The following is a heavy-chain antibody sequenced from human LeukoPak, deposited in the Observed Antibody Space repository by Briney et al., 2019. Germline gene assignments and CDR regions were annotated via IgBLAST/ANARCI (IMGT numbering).Heavy chain of an antibody. CDR1: GYSFTSYW. Sequence: PGESLKISCKGSGYSFTSYWIGWVRQMPGKGLEWMGIIYPGDSDTRYSPSFQGQVTISADKSISTAYLQWSSLKASDTAMYYCARLLADGYCSSTSCLGPFDYWGQGTLVTVSS. V-gene: IGHV5-51*01. D-gene: IGHD2-2*01. J-gene: IGHJ4*02. CDR3: ARLLADGYCSSTSCLGPFDY. CDR2: IYPGDSDT.